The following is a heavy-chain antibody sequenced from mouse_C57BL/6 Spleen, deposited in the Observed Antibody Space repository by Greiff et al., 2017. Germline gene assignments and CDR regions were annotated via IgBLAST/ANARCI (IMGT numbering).Heavy chain of an antibody. D-gene: IGHD3-3*01. CDR1: GYAFSSSW. V-gene: IGHV1-82*01. Sequence: QVQLQQSGPELVKPGASVTLSCKASGYAFSSSWMNWVKQRPGKGLEWIGRIYPGDGDTNYNGKFKGTATLTADKSSSTAYMQLSSLTSEDSAVYFCAGGDGYWGQGTTLTVSS. CDR3: AGGDGY. J-gene: IGHJ2*01. CDR2: IYPGDGDT.